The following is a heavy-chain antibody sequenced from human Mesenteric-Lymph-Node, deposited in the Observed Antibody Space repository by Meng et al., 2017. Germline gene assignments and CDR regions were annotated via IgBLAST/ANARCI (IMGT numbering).Heavy chain of an antibody. V-gene: IGHV3-48*03. D-gene: IGHD3-10*01. CDR1: GFTFSSYE. CDR3: AINPHYYGSGSYFTDY. J-gene: IGHJ4*02. Sequence: GESLKISCAASGFTFSSYEMNWVRQAPGKGLEWVSYISSSGSTIYYADSVKGRFTISRDNAKNSLYLQMNSLRAEDTAVYYCAINPHYYGSGSYFTDYWGQGTLVTVSS. CDR2: ISSSGSTI.